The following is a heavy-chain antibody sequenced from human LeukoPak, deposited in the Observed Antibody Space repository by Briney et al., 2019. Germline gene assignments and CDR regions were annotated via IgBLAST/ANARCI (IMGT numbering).Heavy chain of an antibody. D-gene: IGHD1-20*01. V-gene: IGHV3-7*05. CDR2: IKQDGSQK. J-gene: IGHJ4*02. Sequence: GGSLRLSCAASGFSFSSYWMSWVRQAPGQGLEWVANIKQDGSQKYYVDSVKGRFTISRDNAKNSLYLQMDSLRAEDSAVYYCASSNWNYYNYWGQGTLVTVSS. CDR1: GFSFSSYW. CDR3: ASSNWNYYNY.